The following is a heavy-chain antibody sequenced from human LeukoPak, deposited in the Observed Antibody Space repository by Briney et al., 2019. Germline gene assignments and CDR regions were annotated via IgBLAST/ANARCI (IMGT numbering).Heavy chain of an antibody. D-gene: IGHD3-22*01. Sequence: PGGSLRLSYAPSGFTFSSYAMSWVRPAPGKGLEWVAVISGGGSGTYYADSVRGRFTISRDNSKNTVYLQMNSLRAEDTAIYYCAKAVGSSGYFSRDAFDIWGQGTMVTVSS. CDR2: ISGGGSGT. CDR3: AKAVGSSGYFSRDAFDI. J-gene: IGHJ3*02. CDR1: GFTFSSYA. V-gene: IGHV3-23*01.